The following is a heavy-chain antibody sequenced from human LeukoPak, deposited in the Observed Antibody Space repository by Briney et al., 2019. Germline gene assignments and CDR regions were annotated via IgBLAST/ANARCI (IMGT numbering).Heavy chain of an antibody. CDR2: IYSGGST. CDR3: ARGDNWDELIDY. Sequence: GGSLRLSCAASGFTVSNNYMTWVRQAPGKGLEWVSVIYSGGSTYYADSVKGRFTISRDNSKNTLYLQMNSLRAEDTAVYYRARGDNWDELIDYWGQGTLVTVSS. D-gene: IGHD1-1*01. CDR1: GFTVSNNY. V-gene: IGHV3-53*01. J-gene: IGHJ4*02.